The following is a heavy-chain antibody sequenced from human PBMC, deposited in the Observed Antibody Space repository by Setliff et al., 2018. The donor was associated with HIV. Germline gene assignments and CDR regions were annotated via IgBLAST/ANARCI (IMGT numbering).Heavy chain of an antibody. J-gene: IGHJ4*02. CDR2: IYYSGST. CDR1: GGSLGGSY. Sequence: SETLSLTCTVSGGSLGGSYWGWIRQPPGKGLEWIGSIYYSGSTYYNPSLKSRVTISVDTSKNQFSLKLNSVTAADTAVYYCARTRGYTYGYIDSWAQGTLVTVSS. V-gene: IGHV4-39*01. D-gene: IGHD5-18*01. CDR3: ARTRGYTYGYIDS.